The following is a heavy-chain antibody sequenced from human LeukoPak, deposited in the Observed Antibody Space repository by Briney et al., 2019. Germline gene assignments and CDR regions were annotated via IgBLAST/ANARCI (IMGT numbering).Heavy chain of an antibody. V-gene: IGHV3-74*01. CDR2: INSDGSST. D-gene: IGHD3-22*01. Sequence: GGSLRLSCAASGFTFSSYWMHWVRQAPGKGLVWVSRINSDGSSTSYADSVKGRFTISRDNAKNTLYLQMNSLRAEDTAVYYRASTYYYDSSGYLLDYWGQGTLVTVSS. CDR3: ASTYYYDSSGYLLDY. CDR1: GFTFSSYW. J-gene: IGHJ4*02.